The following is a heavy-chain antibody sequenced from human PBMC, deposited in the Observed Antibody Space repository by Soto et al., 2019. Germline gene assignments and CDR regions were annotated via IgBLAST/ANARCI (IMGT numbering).Heavy chain of an antibody. J-gene: IGHJ6*03. CDR3: ASHQELLWFGNLNYYYMDV. Sequence: PSETLSLTCTVSGGSISSSSYYWGWIRQPPGKGLEWIGSIYYSGSTYYNPSLKSRVTISVDTSKNQFSLKLSSVTAADTAVYYCASHQELLWFGNLNYYYMDVWGKGTTVTVSS. V-gene: IGHV4-39*01. D-gene: IGHD3-10*01. CDR2: IYYSGST. CDR1: GGSISSSSYY.